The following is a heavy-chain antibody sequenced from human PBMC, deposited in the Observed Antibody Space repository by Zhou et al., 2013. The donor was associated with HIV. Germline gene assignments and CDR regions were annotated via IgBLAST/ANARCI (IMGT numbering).Heavy chain of an antibody. Sequence: QVQLVQSGAEVKKPGSSVKVSCKASGGTFSSYAISWVRQAPGQGLEWMGRIIPILGIANYAQKFQGRVTITADKSTSTAYMELSSLRSEDTAVYYCARAAAGHYYYYYMDVWGKGTTVTVSS. D-gene: IGHD6-13*01. CDR2: IIPILGIA. J-gene: IGHJ6*03. CDR3: ARAAAGHYYYYYMDV. CDR1: GGTFSSYA. V-gene: IGHV1-69*04.